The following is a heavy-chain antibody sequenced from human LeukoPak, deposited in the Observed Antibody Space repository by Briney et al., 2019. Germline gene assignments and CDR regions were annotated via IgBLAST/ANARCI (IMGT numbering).Heavy chain of an antibody. J-gene: IGHJ4*02. CDR3: AKVADPSSYYYFLDF. D-gene: IGHD3-22*01. CDR2: IFSRGNT. V-gene: IGHV4-4*09. CDR1: GGSMSNYY. Sequence: SETLSLTCSVSGGSMSNYYWTWIRQPPGKGLEWIGYIFSRGNTNYNPSLKSRVTISVDTSKSQFSLKLNSVTAAGTAVSYCAKVADPSSYYYFLDFWAKGTLVTVSS.